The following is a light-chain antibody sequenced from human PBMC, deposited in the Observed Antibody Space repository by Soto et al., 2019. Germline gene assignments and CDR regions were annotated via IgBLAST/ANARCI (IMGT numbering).Light chain of an antibody. V-gene: IGKV2D-29*01. J-gene: IGKJ2*01. CDR3: LQSIQLPLYT. CDR2: EVS. Sequence: DIVMTQTPLSLSVTPGQPASISCKSSQSLLHSEGKTSLYWYLQRPGQPPQLLIYEVSNRFFRVPDRLSGRGSGTDFTLHISRVEAEDVGCYYCLQSIQLPLYTCGQGPNLEIK. CDR1: QSLLHSEGKTS.